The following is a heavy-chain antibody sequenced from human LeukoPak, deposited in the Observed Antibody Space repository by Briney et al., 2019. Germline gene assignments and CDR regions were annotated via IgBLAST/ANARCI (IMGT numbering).Heavy chain of an antibody. V-gene: IGHV3-48*04. Sequence: GGSLRLSCAASGFTFSSYSMNWVRQAPGKGLEWVSYISSGGTTIYYADSVKGRFTFSRDNAKNSLYLQMNSLRAEDTAVYYCARAGSSWYYFDCWGQGTLVTVSS. CDR2: ISSGGTTI. CDR1: GFTFSSYS. J-gene: IGHJ4*02. CDR3: ARAGSSWYYFDC. D-gene: IGHD6-13*01.